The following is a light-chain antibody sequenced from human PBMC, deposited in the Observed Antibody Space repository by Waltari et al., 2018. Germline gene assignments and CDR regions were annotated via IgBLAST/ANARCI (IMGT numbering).Light chain of an antibody. CDR2: KAS. J-gene: IGKJ1*01. CDR1: QGIGNS. V-gene: IGKV1-16*01. Sequence: DIQMTQSPSSMSASVGDTVTITCQASQGIGNSLNLSQQKPVKAPKLLIFKASTLQSGIPSRFSGSGSGTDFTLTISSLQPEDFATYYCQQGYSYPWTFGQGTKVEVK. CDR3: QQGYSYPWT.